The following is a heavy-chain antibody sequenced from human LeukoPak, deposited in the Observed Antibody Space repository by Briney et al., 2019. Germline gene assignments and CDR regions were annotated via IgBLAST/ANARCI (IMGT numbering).Heavy chain of an antibody. CDR3: ARYGSARYCSGGSCYYFQH. CDR1: GYTFTGYY. CDR2: INPNSGGT. D-gene: IGHD2-15*01. Sequence: ASVKVSCKASGYTFTGYYMHWVRQAPGQGLEWMGWINPNSGGTNYAQKFQGRVTMTRDTSISTAYMELSRLRSDDTAVYYCARYGSARYCSGGSCYYFQHWGQGTLVTVSS. J-gene: IGHJ1*01. V-gene: IGHV1-2*02.